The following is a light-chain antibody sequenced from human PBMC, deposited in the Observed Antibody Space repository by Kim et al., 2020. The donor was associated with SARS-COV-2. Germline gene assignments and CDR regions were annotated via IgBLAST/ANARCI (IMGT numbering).Light chain of an antibody. CDR3: QKYDSAPWT. CDR1: QYIANY. Sequence: SASVGDGVTITCRASQYIANYLAWYQQKPGKVPKLLVYAASALKSGVPSRFSGNRSGTDFTLTISNLQPEDVATYYCQKYDSAPWTFGQGTKLEI. CDR2: AAS. J-gene: IGKJ1*01. V-gene: IGKV1-27*01.